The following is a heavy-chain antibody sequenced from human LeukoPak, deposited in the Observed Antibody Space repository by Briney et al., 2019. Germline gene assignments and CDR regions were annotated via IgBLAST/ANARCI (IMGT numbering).Heavy chain of an antibody. CDR1: GFTFSSYA. V-gene: IGHV3-23*01. J-gene: IGHJ5*02. CDR2: ISGSGGST. D-gene: IGHD6-19*01. Sequence: PGGSLRLSCAASGFTFSSYAMSWVRQAPGKGLEWVSAISGSGGSTYYADSVKGRFTISRDNSKNTLYLQMNSLRAEDTAVYYCAKGPLYSSGWYEENWFDPWGQGTLVTVSS. CDR3: AKGPLYSSGWYEENWFDP.